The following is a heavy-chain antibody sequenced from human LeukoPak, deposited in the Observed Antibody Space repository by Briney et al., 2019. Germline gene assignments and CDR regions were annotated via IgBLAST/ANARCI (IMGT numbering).Heavy chain of an antibody. CDR3: ARVRGSYPFPYYFDY. Sequence: PGGSLRLSCAASGFTVSSNYMSWVRQAPGKGLEWVAVIYSGGSTYYADSVKGRFTISRDNSKNTLYLQMNSLRAEDTAVYYCARVRGSYPFPYYFDYWGQGTLVTVSS. D-gene: IGHD1-26*01. J-gene: IGHJ4*02. V-gene: IGHV3-66*01. CDR1: GFTVSSNY. CDR2: IYSGGST.